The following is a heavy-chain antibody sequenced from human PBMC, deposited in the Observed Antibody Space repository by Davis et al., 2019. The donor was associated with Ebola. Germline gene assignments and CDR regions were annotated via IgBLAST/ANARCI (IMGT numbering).Heavy chain of an antibody. D-gene: IGHD1-1*01. V-gene: IGHV1-18*04. J-gene: IGHJ4*02. CDR2: ISGNNGNT. CDR3: AREGWTTGIDF. Sequence: AASVKVSCKASGYTFTSYGIRWVRQAPGQGLEWLGWISGNNGNTDYAQKLQGRVTMTTDKSTSTAHMELTSLTSDDTAVYYCAREGWTTGIDFWGRGTLVIVSS. CDR1: GYTFTSYG.